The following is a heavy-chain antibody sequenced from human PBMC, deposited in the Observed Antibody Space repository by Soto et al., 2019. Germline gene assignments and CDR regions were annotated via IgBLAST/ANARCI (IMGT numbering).Heavy chain of an antibody. Sequence: PSETVSLTCAVCGGSISRSNWWSWVRQPPGKGLEWIGEIYHSGSTNYNPSLKSRVTISVDKSKNQFSLKLSSVTAADTAVYYCARVSGSGSYYGFDPWGQGTLVTVSS. CDR3: ARVSGSGSYYGFDP. CDR1: GGSISRSNW. CDR2: IYHSGST. V-gene: IGHV4-4*02. J-gene: IGHJ5*02. D-gene: IGHD3-10*01.